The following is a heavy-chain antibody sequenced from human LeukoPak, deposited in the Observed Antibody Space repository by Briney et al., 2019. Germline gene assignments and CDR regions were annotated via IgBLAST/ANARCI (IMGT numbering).Heavy chain of an antibody. CDR1: GGSISSSSYY. CDR2: IYYSGST. J-gene: IGHJ6*03. D-gene: IGHD1-7*01. CDR3: ARLAGTFYYYYYMDV. V-gene: IGHV4-39*01. Sequence: SETLSLTCTVSGGSISSSSYYWGWIRQPPGRGLEWIGSIYYSGSTYYNPSLKSRVTISVDTSKNQFSLKLSSLTAADMAVYYRARLAGTFYYYYYMDVWGKGTTVTVSS.